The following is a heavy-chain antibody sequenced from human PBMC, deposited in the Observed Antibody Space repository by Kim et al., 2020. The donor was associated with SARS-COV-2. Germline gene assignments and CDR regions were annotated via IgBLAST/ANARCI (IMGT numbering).Heavy chain of an antibody. CDR3: ASRLWSGYII. J-gene: IGHJ4*02. D-gene: IGHD3-3*01. V-gene: IGHV3-48*03. CDR2: ISSSGSTI. Sequence: GGSLRLSCAASGFTFSSYEMNWVRQAPGKGLEWVSYISSSGSTIYYADSVKGRFTISRDNAKNSLYLQMNSLRAEDTAVYYCASRLWSGYIIWGQGTLVTVSS. CDR1: GFTFSSYE.